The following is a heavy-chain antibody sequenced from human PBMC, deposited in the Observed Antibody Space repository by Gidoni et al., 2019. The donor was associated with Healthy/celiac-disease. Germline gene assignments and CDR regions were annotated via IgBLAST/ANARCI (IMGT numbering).Heavy chain of an antibody. J-gene: IGHJ3*02. CDR1: GFTFSSYG. D-gene: IGHD3-10*01. CDR3: ARDSGDQDAFDI. V-gene: IGHV3-33*01. Sequence: QVQLVESGGGVVQPGRSLILSCAASGFTFSSYGMHWVRQAPGKGLEWVAVIWYDGSNKYYADSVKGRFTIARDNSKNTLYLQMNSRRAEDTAVYYCARDSGDQDAFDIWGQGTMVTVSS. CDR2: IWYDGSNK.